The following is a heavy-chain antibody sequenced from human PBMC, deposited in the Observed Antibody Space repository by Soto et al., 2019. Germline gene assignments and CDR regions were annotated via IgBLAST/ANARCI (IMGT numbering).Heavy chain of an antibody. CDR2: IYYSGST. CDR1: GGSISSYY. V-gene: IGHV4-59*08. CDR3: AGTVAGTLLNFDY. J-gene: IGHJ4*02. Sequence: SETLSLTCTVSGGSISSYYWSWIRQPPGKGLEWIGYIYYSGSTNYNPSLKSRVTLSVDTSKNQFSLKLSSVTAADTAVYYCAGTVAGTLLNFDYWGQGTLVTVSS. D-gene: IGHD6-19*01.